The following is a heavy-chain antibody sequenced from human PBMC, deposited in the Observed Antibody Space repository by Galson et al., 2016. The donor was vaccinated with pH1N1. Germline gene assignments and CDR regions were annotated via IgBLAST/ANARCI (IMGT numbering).Heavy chain of an antibody. CDR3: AGTDLRQGELTYDFSYDMDV. V-gene: IGHV1-69*13. J-gene: IGHJ6*02. CDR1: GGTFYKFS. Sequence: SVKVSCKASGGTFYKFSFTWVRQAPGQGLEWMGGIIPIFGTPTYAQRFQDRPTISADESTNTAYMELDRLTSEDTAIFYCAGTDLRQGELTYDFSYDMDVWGQGTTVTVSS. CDR2: IIPIFGTP. D-gene: IGHD3-16*01.